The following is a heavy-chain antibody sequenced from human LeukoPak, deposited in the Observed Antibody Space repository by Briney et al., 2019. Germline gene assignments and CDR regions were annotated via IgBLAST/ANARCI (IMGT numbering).Heavy chain of an antibody. CDR1: GFTFSSYA. V-gene: IGHV3-23*01. CDR3: ARDYASDAYYYDSSGYFSY. Sequence: GGSLRLSCAASGFTFSSYAMSWVRQAPGKGLEWVSAISCSGGSTYYADSVKGRFTISRDNSKNTLYLQMNSLRAEDTAVYYCARDYASDAYYYDSSGYFSYWGQGTLVTVSS. J-gene: IGHJ4*02. D-gene: IGHD3-22*01. CDR2: ISCSGGST.